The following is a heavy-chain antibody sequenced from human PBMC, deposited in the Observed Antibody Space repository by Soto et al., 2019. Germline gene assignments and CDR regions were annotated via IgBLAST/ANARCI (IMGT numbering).Heavy chain of an antibody. CDR3: ARDRRSIVGATYVFHS. D-gene: IGHD1-26*01. CDR1: GGTFSSYA. V-gene: IGHV1-69*12. CDR2: IIPIFGTA. J-gene: IGHJ4*02. Sequence: QVQLVQSGAEVRKPGSSVKVSCKASGGTFSSYAISWVRQAPGQGLEWMGGIIPIFGTANYAQKFQGRVTITADESTSTAYMELSSLRSEDTAVYYCARDRRSIVGATYVFHSWGQGTLLTVSS.